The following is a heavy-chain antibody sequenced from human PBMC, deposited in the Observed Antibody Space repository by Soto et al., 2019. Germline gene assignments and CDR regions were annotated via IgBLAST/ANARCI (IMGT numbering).Heavy chain of an antibody. Sequence: EVQVLESGGGLVQPGGSLRLSCAASGFTFSDYAMNWVRQAPGKGLEWVSGISATGVKTYSADSVKGRFTISRDNSKDPVYLEMNSLRAEDTAVYYCTKSRSAMIYFFDFWGLGALVTVSS. CDR1: GFTFSDYA. CDR2: ISATGVKT. D-gene: IGHD3-22*01. V-gene: IGHV3-23*01. CDR3: TKSRSAMIYFFDF. J-gene: IGHJ4*02.